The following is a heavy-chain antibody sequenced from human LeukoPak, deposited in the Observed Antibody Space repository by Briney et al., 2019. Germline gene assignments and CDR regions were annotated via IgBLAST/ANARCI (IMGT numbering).Heavy chain of an antibody. CDR1: GFTFSSYA. J-gene: IGHJ6*02. Sequence: GGSLRLSCAAPGFTFSSYAMSWVRQAPGKGLEWVSAISGSGGSTYYADSVKGRFTISRDNSKNTLYLQMNSLRAEDTAVYYCAKDRWIAVAGTGYYYGMDVWGQGTTVTVSS. CDR3: AKDRWIAVAGTGYYYGMDV. V-gene: IGHV3-23*01. CDR2: ISGSGGST. D-gene: IGHD6-19*01.